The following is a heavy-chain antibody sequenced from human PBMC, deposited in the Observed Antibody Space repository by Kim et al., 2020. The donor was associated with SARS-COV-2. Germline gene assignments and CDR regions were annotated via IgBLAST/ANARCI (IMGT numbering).Heavy chain of an antibody. J-gene: IGHJ5*02. Sequence: ASVKVSCKASGYTFSSYGVTWVRQAPGQGLEWMGWISGYNGNTNYAQKLQGRVTMTTDTSTNTVYMALTSLRSDDTAVYFCARDRDYYGSLPTGENWLDPWGQGTLVIVSS. CDR1: GYTFSSYG. CDR3: ARDRDYYGSLPTGENWLDP. D-gene: IGHD3-10*01. CDR2: ISGYNGNT. V-gene: IGHV1-18*01.